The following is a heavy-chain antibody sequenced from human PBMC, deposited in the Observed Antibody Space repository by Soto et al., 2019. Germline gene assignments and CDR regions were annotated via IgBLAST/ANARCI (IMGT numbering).Heavy chain of an antibody. Sequence: SETLSLTCTVSGGSISSYYWSWIRQPPGKGLEWIGYIYYSGSTNYNPSLKSRVTISVDTSKNQFSLKLSSVTAADTAVYYCARQGPYYGSGSYMDVWGKGTTVTVSS. CDR2: IYYSGST. CDR3: ARQGPYYGSGSYMDV. J-gene: IGHJ6*03. D-gene: IGHD3-10*01. CDR1: GGSISSYY. V-gene: IGHV4-59*08.